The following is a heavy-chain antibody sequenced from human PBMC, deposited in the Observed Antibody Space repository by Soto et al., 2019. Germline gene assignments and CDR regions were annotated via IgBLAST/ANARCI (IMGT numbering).Heavy chain of an antibody. CDR3: AKESYYYDSSGYPDYYYYGMDV. CDR2: ISGSGGST. D-gene: IGHD3-22*01. J-gene: IGHJ6*01. CDR1: GFTFSSYA. Sequence: PVGSLRLSCAAAGFTFSSYAMSWVRQAPGKRLEWVSAISGSGGSTYYADLVKGRFTISIDNSKNTLYLQMNSLRAEDTAVYYCAKESYYYDSSGYPDYYYYGMDVWGQGTTVTVSS. V-gene: IGHV3-23*01.